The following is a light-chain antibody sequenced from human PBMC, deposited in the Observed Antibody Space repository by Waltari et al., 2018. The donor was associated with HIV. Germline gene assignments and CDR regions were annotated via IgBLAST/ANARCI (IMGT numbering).Light chain of an antibody. Sequence: SYELTQPSSVSVSPGQTARITCSGDGLAKRYVRWFQQKPGRAPVLVIYKDIERPSGIPERFSGSSSGTTVTLTISGAQVEDEADYYCFSAADNNLGVFGGGTKVTVL. CDR1: GLAKRY. V-gene: IGLV3-27*01. J-gene: IGLJ3*02. CDR2: KDI. CDR3: FSAADNNLGV.